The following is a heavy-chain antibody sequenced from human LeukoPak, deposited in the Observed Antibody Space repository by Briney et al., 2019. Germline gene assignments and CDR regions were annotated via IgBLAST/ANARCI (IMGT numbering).Heavy chain of an antibody. CDR1: GYAFTRHY. J-gene: IGHJ4*02. CDR2: INPSGSST. V-gene: IGHV1-46*01. D-gene: IGHD3-22*01. CDR3: AREDYYDSGSNDY. Sequence: GASVKVSCKASGYAFTRHYMHWVRQAPGQGLEWMGLINPSGSSTIYAQKFQGRVTMTRDMSTSTDYMELSSLRSEDTAVYYCAREDYYDSGSNDYWGQGTLVTVSS.